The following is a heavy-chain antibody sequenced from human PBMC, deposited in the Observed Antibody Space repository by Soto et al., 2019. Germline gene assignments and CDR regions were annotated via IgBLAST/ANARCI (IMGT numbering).Heavy chain of an antibody. Sequence: PSETLSLTCTVSGGSISSYYWSWIRQPPGKGLEWIGYIYYSGSTNYNPSLKSRVTISVDTSKNQFSLKLSSVTAADTAVYYCARSQPVYYYDSSGYYPDFDYWGQGTLVTVSS. J-gene: IGHJ4*02. CDR1: GGSISSYY. V-gene: IGHV4-59*01. CDR2: IYYSGST. D-gene: IGHD3-22*01. CDR3: ARSQPVYYYDSSGYYPDFDY.